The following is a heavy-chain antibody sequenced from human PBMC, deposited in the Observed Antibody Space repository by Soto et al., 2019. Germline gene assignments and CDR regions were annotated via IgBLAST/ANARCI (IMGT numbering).Heavy chain of an antibody. D-gene: IGHD3-3*01. CDR3: ARESRFLEWLSLNWFDP. Sequence: EVQLVESGGGLVQPGGSPRLSCAASGFTFSSYSMNWVRQAPGKGLEWVSYISSSSSTIYYADSVKGRFTISRDNAKNSLYLQMNSLRDEDTAVYYCARESRFLEWLSLNWFDPWGQGTLVTVSS. CDR1: GFTFSSYS. J-gene: IGHJ5*02. CDR2: ISSSSSTI. V-gene: IGHV3-48*02.